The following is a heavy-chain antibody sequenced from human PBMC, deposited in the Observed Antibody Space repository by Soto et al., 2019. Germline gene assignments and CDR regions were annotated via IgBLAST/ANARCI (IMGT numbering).Heavy chain of an antibody. CDR1: GYSLSGYY. CDR3: ARGWGIAAPGPNWFDP. CDR2: INPNSGGT. V-gene: IGHV1-2*02. J-gene: IGHJ5*02. Sequence: ASVKVSCKASGYSLSGYYLHWVRQAPGQGPEWMGWINPNSGGTKYVQKFQGRVTMTRDTSISTVYLELSRLRSDDTAVDYCARGWGIAAPGPNWFDPWGQGTLVTVSS. D-gene: IGHD6-13*01.